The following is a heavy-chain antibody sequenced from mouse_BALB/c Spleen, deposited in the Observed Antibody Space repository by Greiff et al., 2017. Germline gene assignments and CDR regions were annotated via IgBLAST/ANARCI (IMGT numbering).Heavy chain of an antibody. CDR3: AREGFITTVGGAMDY. J-gene: IGHJ4*01. Sequence: EVKLMESGGGLVKPGGSLKLSCAASGFTFSSYAMSWVRQTPEKRLEWVASISSGGSTYYPDSVKGRFTISRDNARNILYLQMSSLRSEDTAMYYCAREGFITTVGGAMDYWGQGTSVTVSS. V-gene: IGHV5-6-5*01. CDR1: GFTFSSYA. D-gene: IGHD1-1*01. CDR2: ISSGGST.